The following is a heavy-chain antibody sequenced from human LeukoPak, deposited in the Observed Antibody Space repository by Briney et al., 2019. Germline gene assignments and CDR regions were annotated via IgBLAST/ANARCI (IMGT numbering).Heavy chain of an antibody. J-gene: IGHJ4*02. D-gene: IGHD3-10*01. CDR2: IYYRGST. Sequence: PSETLSLTCTVSGGSISSSSYYWGWIRQPPGKGLEWIGSIYYRGSTYYNPSLKSRVTISVDTSKNQFSLKLSSVTAADTAVYYCVSYGSGSYYIDLPFDYWGQGTLVTVSS. CDR3: VSYGSGSYYIDLPFDY. V-gene: IGHV4-39*01. CDR1: GGSISSSSYY.